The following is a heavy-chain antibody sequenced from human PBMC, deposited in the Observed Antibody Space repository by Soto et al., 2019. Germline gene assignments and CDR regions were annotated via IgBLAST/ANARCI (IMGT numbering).Heavy chain of an antibody. D-gene: IGHD2-15*01. J-gene: IGHJ6*03. CDR2: FCYSGST. CDR3: ASPALLPRAVVVVAATHYMDV. V-gene: IGHV4-59*12. Sequence: PSETLSLTCTVSGDSISSYCWSWIRQPPGKGPEWIGQFCYSGSTTYNPSLKSRVTISVDTSKSQFSLKLSSVTAADTAVYYCASPALLPRAVVVVAATHYMDVWGKGTTVTV. CDR1: GDSISSYC.